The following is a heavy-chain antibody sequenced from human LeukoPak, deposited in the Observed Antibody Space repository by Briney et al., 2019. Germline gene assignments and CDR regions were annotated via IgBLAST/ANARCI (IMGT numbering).Heavy chain of an antibody. J-gene: IGHJ5*02. CDR1: GGSFSGYY. CDR3: ARRSVGFWSGYHYNWFDP. V-gene: IGHV4-39*01. D-gene: IGHD3-3*01. CDR2: IYYSGST. Sequence: SETLSLTCAVYGGSFSGYYWGWIRQPPGKGLEWIGSIYYSGSTYYNPSLKSRVTISVDTSKNQFSLKLSSVTAAATAVYYCARRSVGFWSGYHYNWFDPWGQGTLVTVSS.